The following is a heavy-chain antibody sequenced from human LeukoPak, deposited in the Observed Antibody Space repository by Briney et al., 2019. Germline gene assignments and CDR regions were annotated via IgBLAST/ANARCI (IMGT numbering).Heavy chain of an antibody. CDR3: ARGGKKGGGDSLDL. D-gene: IGHD2-15*01. CDR1: GLSFSDYD. Sequence: TGGSLRLSCEASGLSFSDYDMNWVRQAPGQGLEWVSLFSSVGSYKYYADSVKGRFTISRDNAKSSLYLQLNSLRVGDTGRYYCARGGKKGGGDSLDLWGPGTMVTVSS. V-gene: IGHV3-21*01. CDR2: FSSVGSYK. J-gene: IGHJ3*01.